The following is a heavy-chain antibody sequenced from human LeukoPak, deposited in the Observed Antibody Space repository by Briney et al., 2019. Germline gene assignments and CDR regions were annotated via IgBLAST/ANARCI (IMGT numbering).Heavy chain of an antibody. Sequence: ASETLSLTCTVSGGSISNYYWSWIRQSPVKGPEWIGWSYHRGSTSYNPSLKSRVAISVDTSKNQFSLKLSSVTAADTAVYYCARDRELGYWGQGTLVIVSS. CDR3: ARDRELGY. CDR2: SYHRGST. CDR1: GGSISNYY. D-gene: IGHD1-1*01. V-gene: IGHV4-59*01. J-gene: IGHJ4*02.